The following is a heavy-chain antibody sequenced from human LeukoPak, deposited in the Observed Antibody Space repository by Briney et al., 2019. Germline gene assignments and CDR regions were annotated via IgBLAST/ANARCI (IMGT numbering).Heavy chain of an antibody. CDR3: ARRPLKHGPYYYGMDV. Sequence: PGGSLRLSCAASGFTFSSYGMHWVRQAPGKGLEWVAIIWYDGSNKYYADSVKGRFTISRDNSKTALYLQMNSLRAEDTAVYYCARRPLKHGPYYYGMDVWGQGTTVTVSS. V-gene: IGHV3-33*01. D-gene: IGHD4-17*01. J-gene: IGHJ6*02. CDR2: IWYDGSNK. CDR1: GFTFSSYG.